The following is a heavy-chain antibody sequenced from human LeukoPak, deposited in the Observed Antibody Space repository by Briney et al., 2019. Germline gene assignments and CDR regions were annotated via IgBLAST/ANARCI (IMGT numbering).Heavy chain of an antibody. J-gene: IGHJ4*02. Sequence: GGSLRLSCAASGFTFCNHWMNWVRQAPGKGLVWVSRINTDGSSTTYADSVKGRFTISRDNAKNTLYLQMNSLKNEDTAVYYCTKDRVWNSFDSWGQGTLVTVSS. CDR2: INTDGSST. CDR1: GFTFCNHW. CDR3: TKDRVWNSFDS. V-gene: IGHV3-74*01. D-gene: IGHD1-1*01.